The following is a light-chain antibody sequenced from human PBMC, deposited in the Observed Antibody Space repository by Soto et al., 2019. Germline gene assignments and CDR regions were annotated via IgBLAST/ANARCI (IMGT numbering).Light chain of an antibody. CDR1: SGDVGGYNY. CDR2: DVS. V-gene: IGLV2-14*01. Sequence: QSVLTQPASVSASPGQSITISCTGTSGDVGGYNYVSWYQQHPGKAPKLMIYDVSNRPSGVSDRFSGSKSGNTASLTISGLQAEDEADYYCNSYTSSSTHVFGTATKVTVL. CDR3: NSYTSSSTHV. J-gene: IGLJ1*01.